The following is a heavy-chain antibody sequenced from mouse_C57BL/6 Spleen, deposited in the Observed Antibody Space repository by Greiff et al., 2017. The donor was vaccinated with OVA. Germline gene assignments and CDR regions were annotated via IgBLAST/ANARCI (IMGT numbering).Heavy chain of an antibody. CDR3: ATTVVAAGFAY. Sequence: QVQLKQSGPELVKPGASVKISCKASGYAFSSSWMNWVKQRPGKGLEWIGRIYPGDGDTNYNGKFKGKATLTADKSSSTAYMQLSSLTSEDSAVYFCATTVVAAGFAYWGQGTLVTVSA. CDR2: IYPGDGDT. V-gene: IGHV1-82*01. J-gene: IGHJ3*01. CDR1: GYAFSSSW. D-gene: IGHD1-1*01.